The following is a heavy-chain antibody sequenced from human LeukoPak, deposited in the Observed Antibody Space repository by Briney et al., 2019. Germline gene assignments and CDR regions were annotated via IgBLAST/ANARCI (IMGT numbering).Heavy chain of an antibody. J-gene: IGHJ2*01. D-gene: IGHD3-3*01. CDR2: IYHSGST. CDR3: AREDYDDSGAWYFDL. V-gene: IGHV4-4*02. CDR1: GGSISSSNW. Sequence: SETLSLTCAVSGGSISSSNWWSWVRQPPGKGLEWIGEIYHSGSTNYNPSLKSRVTISVDKSENQFSLKLSSVTAADTAVYYCAREDYDDSGAWYFDLWGRGTLVTVSS.